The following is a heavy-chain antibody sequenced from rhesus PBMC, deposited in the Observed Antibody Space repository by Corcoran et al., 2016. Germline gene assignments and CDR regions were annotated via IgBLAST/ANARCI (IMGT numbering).Heavy chain of an antibody. Sequence: QLQLQESGSALVKPSETLSVTCAVSGGSISSSYWSWIRQAPGKGLEWIGYIYGSGSSTNYHPSLKSPFTLSVDTSKNQLSLKLSSVTAADTAVYYCASSPGYYWYFDLWGPGTPNTISS. CDR1: GGSISSSY. V-gene: IGHV4-169*02. J-gene: IGHJ2*01. CDR3: ASSPGYYWYFDL. CDR2: IYGSGSST. D-gene: IGHD3-28*01.